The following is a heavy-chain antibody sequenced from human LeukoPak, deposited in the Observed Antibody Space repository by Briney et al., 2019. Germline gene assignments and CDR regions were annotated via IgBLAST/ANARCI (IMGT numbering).Heavy chain of an antibody. D-gene: IGHD3-3*01. J-gene: IGHJ4*02. CDR1: GYTFTSYG. V-gene: IGHV1-18*01. CDR3: AREGRSYYDFWSGYYFPFDY. CDR2: ISAYNGNT. Sequence: ASVKVSCKASGYTFTSYGISWVRQAPGQGLEWMGWISAYNGNTNYAQKLQGRVTMTTDTSTSTAYMELRSLRSDDTAVYYCAREGRSYYDFWSGYYFPFDYWGQGTLVTVSS.